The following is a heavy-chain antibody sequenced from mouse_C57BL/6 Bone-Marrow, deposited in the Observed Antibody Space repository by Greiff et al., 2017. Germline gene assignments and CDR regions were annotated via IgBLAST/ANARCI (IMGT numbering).Heavy chain of an antibody. CDR2: IYPGDGDT. J-gene: IGHJ4*01. D-gene: IGHD1-1*01. Sequence: VKLMESGAELVKPGASVKISCKASGYAFSSYWMNWVKQRPGKGLEWIGQIYPGDGDTNYNGKFKGKATLTADKSSSTAYMQLSSLTSEDSAVYVSARGELIYNYGSWVYYYVMDYWGQGTSVTVSS. V-gene: IGHV1-80*01. CDR1: GYAFSSYW. CDR3: ARGELIYNYGSWVYYYVMDY.